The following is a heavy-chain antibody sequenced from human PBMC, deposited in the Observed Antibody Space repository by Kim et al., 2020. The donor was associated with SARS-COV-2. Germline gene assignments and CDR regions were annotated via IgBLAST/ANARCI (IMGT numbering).Heavy chain of an antibody. CDR1: GFTFSSYA. D-gene: IGHD3-9*01. J-gene: IGHJ4*02. CDR2: ISYDVSNK. Sequence: GGSLRLSCAASGFTFSSYAMHWVRQAPGKGLEWVAVISYDVSNKYYADSVKGRFTISRDNSKNTLYLQMNSLRAEDTAVYYCARNYDILTGYYNLGPDYWGQGTLVTVSS. CDR3: ARNYDILTGYYNLGPDY. V-gene: IGHV3-30-3*01.